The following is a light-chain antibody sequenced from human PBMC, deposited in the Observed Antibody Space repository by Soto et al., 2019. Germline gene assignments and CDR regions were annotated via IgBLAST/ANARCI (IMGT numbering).Light chain of an antibody. CDR3: RSYDSRLSLV. V-gene: IGLV1-40*01. J-gene: IGLJ2*01. Sequence: QSVLTQPPSVSGAPGQRVTISCTGSSSNIGAGYDVHWYQQLPGTAPKLLIYGNSNRPSGVPDRFSGSKSGTSASLAITGLEGEDGPDYDCRSYDSRLSLVFGGGTNLTVL. CDR2: GNS. CDR1: SSNIGAGYD.